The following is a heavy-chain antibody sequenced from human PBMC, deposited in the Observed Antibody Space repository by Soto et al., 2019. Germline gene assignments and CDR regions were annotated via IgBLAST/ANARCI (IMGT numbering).Heavy chain of an antibody. CDR3: ARMASSGSLNWFDP. J-gene: IGHJ5*02. CDR1: GYTFTNYE. D-gene: IGHD3-10*01. CDR2: MNPGSGNT. Sequence: GASVKVSCKASGYTFTNYEINWVRQATGQGLEWMGWMNPGSGNTGCAHKFQGRVTMTRNISISTSYMELSRLGSDDTAIYYCARMASSGSLNWFDPWGQGTLVTVSS. V-gene: IGHV1-8*01.